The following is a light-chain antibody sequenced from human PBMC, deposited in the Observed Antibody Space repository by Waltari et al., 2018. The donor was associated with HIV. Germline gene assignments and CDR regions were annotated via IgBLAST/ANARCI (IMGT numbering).Light chain of an antibody. CDR2: GAS. J-gene: IGKJ3*01. Sequence: DIQMTQSPSSLSASVGDRVTITCQASQDISNYLNWYQQKPGKAPKLLIYGASNLETGVPSRFSGSGSGTDFTLTISRLQPEDIAAYYCQQYDNLPFTFGPGTKVDIK. CDR1: QDISNY. V-gene: IGKV1-33*01. CDR3: QQYDNLPFT.